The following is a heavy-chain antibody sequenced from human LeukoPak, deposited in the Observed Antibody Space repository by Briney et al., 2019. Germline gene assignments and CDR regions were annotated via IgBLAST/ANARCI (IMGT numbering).Heavy chain of an antibody. Sequence: SGGSLRLSCAASGFTFSSYSMNWVRQAPGKGLEWVSSISSSSSYIYYADSVKGRFTVSRDNAKNSLYLQMNSLRAEDTAVYYCARSGELMITFGGVISHWGQGTLVTVSS. CDR2: ISSSSSYI. CDR3: ARSGELMITFGGVISH. CDR1: GFTFSSYS. D-gene: IGHD3-16*02. J-gene: IGHJ4*02. V-gene: IGHV3-21*01.